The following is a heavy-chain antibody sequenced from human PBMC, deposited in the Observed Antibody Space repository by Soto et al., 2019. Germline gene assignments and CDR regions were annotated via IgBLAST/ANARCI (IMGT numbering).Heavy chain of an antibody. D-gene: IGHD6-19*01. Sequence: EVQLVESGGGLVKPGVSLRLSCAASGFTFSNAWMNWVRQAPGKGLEWVGRIKSKTDGGTTDYAAPVKGRFTISRDDSKNTLYLQMNSLKTEDTAVYYCTSPSGWYYYYGMDVWGQGTTVTVSS. CDR1: GFTFSNAW. CDR2: IKSKTDGGTT. CDR3: TSPSGWYYYYGMDV. V-gene: IGHV3-15*07. J-gene: IGHJ6*02.